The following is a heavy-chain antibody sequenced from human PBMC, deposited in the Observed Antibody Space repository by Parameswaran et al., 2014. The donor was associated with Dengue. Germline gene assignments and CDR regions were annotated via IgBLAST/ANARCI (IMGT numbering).Heavy chain of an antibody. V-gene: IGHV3-53*01. J-gene: IGHJ4*02. D-gene: IGHD5-12*01. CDR2: IYSGGST. Sequence: RWIRQPPGKGLEWVSVIYSGGSTYYADSVKGRFTISRDNSKNTLYLQMNSLRAEDTAVYYCARDGGEYSGYDSYWGQGTLVTVSS. CDR3: ARDGGEYSGYDSY.